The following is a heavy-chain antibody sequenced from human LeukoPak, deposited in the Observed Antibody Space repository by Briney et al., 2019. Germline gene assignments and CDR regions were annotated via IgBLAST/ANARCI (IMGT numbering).Heavy chain of an antibody. V-gene: IGHV3-23*01. CDR3: AKGQITMVLAVISYISLDY. CDR2: ISGSGGNT. D-gene: IGHD3-10*01. CDR1: GFTFSSYA. Sequence: GGSLRLSCAASGFTFSSYAMNWVRQAPGKGLEWVSSISGSGGNTYYADSVKGRFTISRDNSKNTLYLQMNSLRAEDTAVYYCAKGQITMVLAVISYISLDYWGQGTLVTVSS. J-gene: IGHJ4*02.